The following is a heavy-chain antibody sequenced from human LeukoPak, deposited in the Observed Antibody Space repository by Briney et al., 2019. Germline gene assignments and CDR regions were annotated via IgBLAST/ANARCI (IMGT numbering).Heavy chain of an antibody. Sequence: SETLSLTCTVSGGSISIYYWSWIRQPPGKGLEWIGYIYYSGSTNYNPSLKSRVTISVDTSKNQFSLKLSSVTAADTAVYYCARHYGDYVGWYFALWGRGTLVTVSS. D-gene: IGHD4-17*01. CDR2: IYYSGST. CDR3: ARHYGDYVGWYFAL. V-gene: IGHV4-59*08. J-gene: IGHJ2*01. CDR1: GGSISIYY.